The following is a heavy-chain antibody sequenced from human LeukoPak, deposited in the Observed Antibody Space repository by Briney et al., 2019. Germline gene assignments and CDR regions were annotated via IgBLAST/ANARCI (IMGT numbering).Heavy chain of an antibody. V-gene: IGHV3-7*01. Sequence: GGSLRLSCEGSAFIFSGHWMNWVRQTPGKGLEWVASIKEDGSERQYVDSVKGRFTISRDNAKNSLYLQMNSLRAEDTAVYYCATGGGYCSRTSCYRGDYFDYWGQGTLVTVSS. CDR2: IKEDGSER. CDR1: AFIFSGHW. D-gene: IGHD2-2*02. CDR3: ATGGGYCSRTSCYRGDYFDY. J-gene: IGHJ4*02.